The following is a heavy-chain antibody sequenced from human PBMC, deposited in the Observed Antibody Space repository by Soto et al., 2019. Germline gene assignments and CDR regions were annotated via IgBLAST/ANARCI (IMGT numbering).Heavy chain of an antibody. D-gene: IGHD3-10*01. Sequence: GGSLRLSCAASGFTFSSYGMHWVRQAPGKGLEWVAVISYDGSNKYYADSVKGRFTISRDNSKNTLYLQMNSLRAEDTAVYYCAYRPYGSKDNNWFDPWGQGILVTVSS. V-gene: IGHV3-30*03. CDR2: ISYDGSNK. CDR1: GFTFSSYG. CDR3: AYRPYGSKDNNWFDP. J-gene: IGHJ5*02.